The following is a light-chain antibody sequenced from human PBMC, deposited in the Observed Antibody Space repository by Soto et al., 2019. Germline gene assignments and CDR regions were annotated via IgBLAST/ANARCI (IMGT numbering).Light chain of an antibody. V-gene: IGKV3-20*01. CDR3: QQYGSSPGT. CDR2: AAS. J-gene: IGKJ1*01. Sequence: EIVLTQSPGTLSLSPGEGATLSCRASHFVSSSYLAWYQQKPGQAPRLLIFAASSRATGIPDRFSGSASGTDFTLTITRLEPEDFAVYYCQQYGSSPGTFGQGTKVDIK. CDR1: HFVSSSY.